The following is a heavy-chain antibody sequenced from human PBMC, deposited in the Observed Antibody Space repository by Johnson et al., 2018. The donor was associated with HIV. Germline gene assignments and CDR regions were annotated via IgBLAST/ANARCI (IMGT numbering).Heavy chain of an antibody. J-gene: IGHJ3*02. Sequence: QMLLVESGGGVVQPGRSLRLSCAASGFTFSSYDMHWVRQAPGKGLEWVALISYDGSNKYHADSVKGRFTISRDNSKNTLYLQMNSLRPEYTAAYYCATIAAHGAAFDIWGQGTVVTVSS. V-gene: IGHV3-30*03. D-gene: IGHD6-25*01. CDR2: ISYDGSNK. CDR3: ATIAAHGAAFDI. CDR1: GFTFSSYD.